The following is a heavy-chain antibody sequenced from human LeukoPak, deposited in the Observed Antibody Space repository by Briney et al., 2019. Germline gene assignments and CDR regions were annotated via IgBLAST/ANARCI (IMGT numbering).Heavy chain of an antibody. CDR2: IYDSGST. V-gene: IGHV4-30-4*01. CDR1: GASIRSGDYY. Sequence: SQTLSLTCTVSGASIRSGDYYWSWIRQPPGKGLKWIGYIYDSGSTYYNPSLKSRITISVDTSENRFSLKLSSVTATDTAVYYCARDCSGGSCYGAFDIWGQGTMVTVSS. CDR3: ARDCSGGSCYGAFDI. J-gene: IGHJ3*02. D-gene: IGHD2-15*01.